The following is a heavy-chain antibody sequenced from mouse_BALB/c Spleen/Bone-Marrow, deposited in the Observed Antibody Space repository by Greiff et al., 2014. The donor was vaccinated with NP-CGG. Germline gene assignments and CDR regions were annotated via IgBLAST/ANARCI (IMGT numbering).Heavy chain of an antibody. CDR2: INPNNGGT. CDR3: AREGFGAWFAY. Sequence: EVQLQQSGPELVKPGASVKIPCKASGYTFTDYSMDWVKQSHGKSLEWIGDINPNNGGTIYNQKFKGKATLTVDKSSSTAHMELRSLTSEDTAVYYCAREGFGAWFAYWGQGTLVTVSA. CDR1: GYTFTDYS. D-gene: IGHD3-1*01. J-gene: IGHJ3*01. V-gene: IGHV1-18*01.